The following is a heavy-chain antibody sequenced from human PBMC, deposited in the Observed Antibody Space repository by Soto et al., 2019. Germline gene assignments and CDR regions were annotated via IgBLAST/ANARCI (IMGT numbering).Heavy chain of an antibody. Sequence: PEETLSLTCTVSGRSFSTDYWSSIRQPPGKGLEWIGYIYYSGSTNYNTSLKSRVTISVDTSKNQFSLKLSSVTAADTAVYYCARGNYYESSGYYDYWGQGTLVTVSS. J-gene: IGHJ4*02. CDR2: IYYSGST. D-gene: IGHD3-22*01. V-gene: IGHV4-59*01. CDR1: GRSFSTDY. CDR3: ARGNYYESSGYYDY.